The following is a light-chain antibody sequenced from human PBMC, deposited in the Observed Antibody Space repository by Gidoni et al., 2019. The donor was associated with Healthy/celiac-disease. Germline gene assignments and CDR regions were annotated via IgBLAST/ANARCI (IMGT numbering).Light chain of an antibody. V-gene: IGKV4-1*01. CDR3: QQYYSTPGWT. Sequence: DIVMTQPSDSLAASLGERATINCKSSQSVLYSCNNKNRLAWYQQKPGQPPKLLIYWASTREAGVPDRFSGSGSGTDFTLTISSLQAEDVAVYYCQQYYSTPGWTFGQGTKVEIK. CDR2: WAS. J-gene: IGKJ1*01. CDR1: QSVLYSCNNKNR.